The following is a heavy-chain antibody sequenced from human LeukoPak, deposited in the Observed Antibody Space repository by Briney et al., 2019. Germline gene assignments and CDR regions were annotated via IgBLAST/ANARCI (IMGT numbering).Heavy chain of an antibody. V-gene: IGHV1-18*01. J-gene: IGHJ3*02. CDR1: GYTFTSYG. Sequence: ASVKVSCKASGYTFTSYGISWVRQAPGQGLEWMGWISAYNGNTNYAQKLQGRVTMTTDTSTSTAYMGLRSLRSDDTAVYYCATRYDYVWGSYRIDAFDIWGQGTMVTVSS. D-gene: IGHD3-16*02. CDR2: ISAYNGNT. CDR3: ATRYDYVWGSYRIDAFDI.